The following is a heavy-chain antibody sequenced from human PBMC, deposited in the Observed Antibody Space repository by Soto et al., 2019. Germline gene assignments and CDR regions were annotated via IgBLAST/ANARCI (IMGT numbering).Heavy chain of an antibody. CDR3: ARGVDRGVDV. CDR1: GYNFNTYD. D-gene: IGHD3-3*01. J-gene: IGHJ6*02. Sequence: QVQLVQSGAEVEKPGASVKVSCKASGYNFNTYDINWVRQATGQGLEWLGWMSPGNGGTGYAQNFQGRVAMTRDTSTSTAYMELSSLRSEDTPIYYCARGVDRGVDVWGQGTTVIVSS. CDR2: MSPGNGGT. V-gene: IGHV1-8*01.